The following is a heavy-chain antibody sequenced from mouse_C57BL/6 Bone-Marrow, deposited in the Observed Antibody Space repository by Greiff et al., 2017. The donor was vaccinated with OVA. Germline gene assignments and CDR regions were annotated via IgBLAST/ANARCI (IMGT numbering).Heavy chain of an antibody. Sequence: EVKLMESEGGLVQPGSSMKLSCTASGFTFSDYYMAWVRQVPEKGLEWVANINYDGSSTYYLDSLKSRFIISSDNAKNILYLQMSSLKSEDTATYYCARGARQLRPYYFDYWGQGTTLTVSS. CDR2: INYDGSST. V-gene: IGHV5-16*01. J-gene: IGHJ2*01. CDR3: ARGARQLRPYYFDY. CDR1: GFTFSDYY. D-gene: IGHD3-2*02.